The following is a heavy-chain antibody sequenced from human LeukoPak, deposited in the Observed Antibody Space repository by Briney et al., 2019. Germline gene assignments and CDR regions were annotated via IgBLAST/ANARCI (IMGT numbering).Heavy chain of an antibody. J-gene: IGHJ3*02. Sequence: SETLSLTCTVSGGSISSYYWSWIRQPPGKGLEWIGYIYYSGSTNYNPSLKSRVTISVDTSTNQFSLKLSSVTAADTAVYYCARGWKRIKSYYYDSSGHPTYAFDIWGQGTMVTVSS. CDR2: IYYSGST. CDR1: GGSISSYY. D-gene: IGHD3-22*01. CDR3: ARGWKRIKSYYYDSSGHPTYAFDI. V-gene: IGHV4-59*01.